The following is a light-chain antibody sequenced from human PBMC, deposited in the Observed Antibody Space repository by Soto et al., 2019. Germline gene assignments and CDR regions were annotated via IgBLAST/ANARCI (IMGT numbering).Light chain of an antibody. V-gene: IGLV1-44*01. CDR1: GSNIGGNS. J-gene: IGLJ3*02. CDR2: FDN. CDR3: AARDDSLNGPS. Sequence: QSVLTQPLSASWTPGQRVTISCSRSGSNIGGNSVNWYRQLTGMAPKLRIYFDNQRRSVVPDRCYGSKSDTSASLAISAIRSEAEAFYYCAARDDSLNGPSLGGGTKQTV.